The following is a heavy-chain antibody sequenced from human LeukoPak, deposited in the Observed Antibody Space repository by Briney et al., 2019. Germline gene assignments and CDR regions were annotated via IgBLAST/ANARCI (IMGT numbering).Heavy chain of an antibody. CDR3: ASPGYSYGSLFDH. CDR1: GFTFSSYA. D-gene: IGHD5-18*01. Sequence: GGSLRLSCAASGFTFSSYAMHWVRQAPGKGLEWVAVISYDGSNKYYADSVKGRFTISRDNSKNTLYLQMNSLRAEDTAVYYCASPGYSYGSLFDHWGQGTLVTVSS. J-gene: IGHJ4*02. CDR2: ISYDGSNK. V-gene: IGHV3-30-3*01.